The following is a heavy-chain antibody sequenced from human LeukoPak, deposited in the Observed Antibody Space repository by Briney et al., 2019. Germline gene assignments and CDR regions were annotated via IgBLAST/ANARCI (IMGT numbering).Heavy chain of an antibody. CDR3: ARGNGIAVAGLDY. Sequence: KPGGSLRLSCAASGFTFSSYSMNWVRQAPGKGLEWVSSISSSSSYIYYADSVKGRFTISRDNAKNSLYLQMNSLRAEDTAVYYCARGNGIAVAGLDYWGQGTLVTVSS. J-gene: IGHJ4*02. CDR1: GFTFSSYS. D-gene: IGHD6-19*01. V-gene: IGHV3-21*01. CDR2: ISSSSSYI.